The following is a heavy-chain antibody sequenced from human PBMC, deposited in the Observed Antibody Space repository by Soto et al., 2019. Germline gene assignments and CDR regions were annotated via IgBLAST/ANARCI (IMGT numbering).Heavy chain of an antibody. D-gene: IGHD2-8*01. V-gene: IGHV3-74*01. CDR2: INSDGSST. CDR3: ARTPSRSNGDIDY. Sequence: GGSLRLSCAASGFTFSSYWMHWVRQAPGKGLVWVSRINSDGSSTSYADSVKGRFTISRDNAKNTLYLQMNSLRAEDTAVYYCARTPSRSNGDIDYWGQGTLVTVSS. J-gene: IGHJ4*02. CDR1: GFTFSSYW.